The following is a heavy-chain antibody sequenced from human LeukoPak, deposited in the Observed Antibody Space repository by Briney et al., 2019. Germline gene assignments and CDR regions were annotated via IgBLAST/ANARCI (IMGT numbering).Heavy chain of an antibody. J-gene: IGHJ3*02. D-gene: IGHD3-3*01. CDR2: INPNSGGT. CDR3: ARDGGTIFGVVIIRAFDI. CDR1: GYTFTGYY. Sequence: ASVKVSCKASGYTFTGYYMHWVRQAPGQGLEWMGWINPNSGGTNYAQKFQGRVTMTRDTSISTAYMDLSRLRSDDTAVYYCARDGGTIFGVVIIRAFDIWGQGTMVTVSS. V-gene: IGHV1-2*02.